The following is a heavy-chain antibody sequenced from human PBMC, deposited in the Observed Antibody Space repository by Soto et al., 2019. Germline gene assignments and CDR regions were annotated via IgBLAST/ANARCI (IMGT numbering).Heavy chain of an antibody. D-gene: IGHD4-4*01. CDR1: GYTFTSYA. CDR2: INAGNGNT. Sequence: QVQLVQSGAEVKKPGASVKVSCKASGYTFTSYAMHWVRQAPGQRLEWMGWINAGNGNTKYSQKFQGRVTITRDTTGSTAYMELSSVRYEDTAVYYCASSYSNYALIDYYYYGMDVWGQGTTVTVSS. V-gene: IGHV1-3*01. J-gene: IGHJ6*02. CDR3: ASSYSNYALIDYYYYGMDV.